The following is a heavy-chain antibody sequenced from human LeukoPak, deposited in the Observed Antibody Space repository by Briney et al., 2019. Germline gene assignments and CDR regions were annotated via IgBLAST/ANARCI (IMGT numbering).Heavy chain of an antibody. CDR2: INDFSIDI. J-gene: IGHJ6*03. CDR1: EFTFSLYA. Sequence: GGSLRLSCAASEFTFSLYAMNWVRQAPGKGLEWVSYINDFSIDIHYADSVKGRFTISWDNAKNSLYLQMNSLRAEDTAVYYCARCDRYCSSTSCYFGTRYYYYYMDVWGKGTTVTVSS. V-gene: IGHV3-21*05. CDR3: ARCDRYCSSTSCYFGTRYYYYYMDV. D-gene: IGHD2-2*01.